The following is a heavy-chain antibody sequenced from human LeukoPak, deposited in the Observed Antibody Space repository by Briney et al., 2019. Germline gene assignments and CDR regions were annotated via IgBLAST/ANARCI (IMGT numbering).Heavy chain of an antibody. Sequence: SETLSLTCAVYGGSFSGYYWSWIRQPPGKGLEWIGEINHSGSTNYNPSLKSRVTISVDTSKNQFSLKLRSVTAADTAVYYCASLDGLEAPDYWGQGALVTVSS. CDR3: ASLDGLEAPDY. CDR1: GGSFSGYY. D-gene: IGHD6-19*01. V-gene: IGHV4-34*01. J-gene: IGHJ4*02. CDR2: INHSGST.